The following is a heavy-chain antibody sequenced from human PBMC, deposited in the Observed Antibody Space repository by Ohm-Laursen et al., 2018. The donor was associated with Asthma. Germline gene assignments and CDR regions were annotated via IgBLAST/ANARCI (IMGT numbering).Heavy chain of an antibody. Sequence: SLRLSCAAFGFTFSSYSMNWVRRAPGKGLEWVSSISSSSSYIYYADSVKGRFTISRDNAKNSLYLQMNSLRAEDTAVYYCARETHRGMDVWGQGTTVTVSS. V-gene: IGHV3-21*01. CDR3: ARETHRGMDV. J-gene: IGHJ6*02. CDR2: ISSSSSYI. CDR1: GFTFSSYS.